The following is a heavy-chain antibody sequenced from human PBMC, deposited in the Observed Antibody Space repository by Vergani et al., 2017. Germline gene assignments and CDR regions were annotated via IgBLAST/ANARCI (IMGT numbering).Heavy chain of an antibody. J-gene: IGHJ3*02. CDR3: ARENRGDIVLRVYATSDAFDI. D-gene: IGHD2-8*01. V-gene: IGHV3-30-3*01. Sequence: QVQLVESGGGVVQPGRSLRLSCAASGFTLSSFAMHLVRQAPGTGLEWVAVISYDGSNKYYADSVKGRFTISRDNSKNTLYLQMNSLRAEDTAVYYCARENRGDIVLRVYATSDAFDIWGQGTMVTVSS. CDR1: GFTLSSFA. CDR2: ISYDGSNK.